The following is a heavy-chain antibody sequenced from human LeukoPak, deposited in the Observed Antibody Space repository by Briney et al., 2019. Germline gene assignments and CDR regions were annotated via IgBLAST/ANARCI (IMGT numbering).Heavy chain of an antibody. CDR3: ARGGLYGGYPLEYFDY. CDR2: ISAYNGNT. V-gene: IGHV1-18*01. D-gene: IGHD4-17*01. J-gene: IGHJ4*02. CDR1: GYTFTSYG. Sequence: ASVKVSCTASGYTFTSYGISWVRQAPGQGLEWMGWISAYNGNTNYAQKLQGRVTMTTDTSTSTAYMELRSLRSDDTAVYYCARGGLYGGYPLEYFDYWGQGTLVTVSS.